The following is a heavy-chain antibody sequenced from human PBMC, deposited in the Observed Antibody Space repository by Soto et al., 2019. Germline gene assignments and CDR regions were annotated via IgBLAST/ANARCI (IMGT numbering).Heavy chain of an antibody. D-gene: IGHD3-22*01. CDR3: AKHRYHSTPLYDSLEY. J-gene: IGHJ4*02. V-gene: IGHV3-23*01. CDR1: GFTFKSFA. Sequence: GGSLRLSCAASGFTFKSFAMTWVRQAPGKGLEWVSYISGSGSVTYSADSVRGRFTVSRDNSKNTLYLHMNSLGAEDTAIYYCAKHRYHSTPLYDSLEYWGQGTLVTSPQ. CDR2: ISGSGSVT.